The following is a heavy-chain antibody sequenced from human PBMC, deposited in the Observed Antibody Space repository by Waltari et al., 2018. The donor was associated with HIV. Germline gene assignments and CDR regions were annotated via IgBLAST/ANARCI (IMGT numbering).Heavy chain of an antibody. Sequence: EVQLVESGGGLVQPGGSLRLSCTASGFSFSSYSMNWVRQAPGKGVEWFSYISTRSSAIFYADSVKGRFTISRDTAKNSLYLQMNSLRAEDTAVYYCARDRTRYYFDSWGQGTLVTVSS. CDR1: GFSFSSYS. D-gene: IGHD6-6*01. J-gene: IGHJ4*02. CDR2: ISTRSSAI. V-gene: IGHV3-48*01. CDR3: ARDRTRYYFDS.